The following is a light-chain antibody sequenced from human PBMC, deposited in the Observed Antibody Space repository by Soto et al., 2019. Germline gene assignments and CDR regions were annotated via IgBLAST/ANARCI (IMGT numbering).Light chain of an antibody. Sequence: EIVLTQSPATLSLSPGERATLSCRASQSLSSYLAWYQQKPGQAPRLLIYDASNRATGIPARFSGSGSGTDFTLTISSLEPEDFAVYYCQQYDNWPPLTFGGGTKVDIK. CDR3: QQYDNWPPLT. CDR2: DAS. CDR1: QSLSSY. J-gene: IGKJ4*01. V-gene: IGKV3-11*01.